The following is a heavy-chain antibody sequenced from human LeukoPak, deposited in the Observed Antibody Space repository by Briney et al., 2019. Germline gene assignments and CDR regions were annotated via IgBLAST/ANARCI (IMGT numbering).Heavy chain of an antibody. J-gene: IGHJ4*02. CDR1: GFTFSSYG. D-gene: IGHD6-13*01. V-gene: IGHV3-23*01. Sequence: GGSLRLSCAASGFTFSSYGMSWVRQAPGKGLEWVSAISGSGGSTYYADSVKGRFTISRDRSKNTLYLQMNSLRAEDTAVYYCAKDLKPAAGPFDYWGQGTLVTVSS. CDR2: ISGSGGST. CDR3: AKDLKPAAGPFDY.